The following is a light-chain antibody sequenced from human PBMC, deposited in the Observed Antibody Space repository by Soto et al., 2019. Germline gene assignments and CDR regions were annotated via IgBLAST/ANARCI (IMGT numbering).Light chain of an antibody. CDR2: YVS. J-gene: IGLJ2*01. Sequence: QSALTQPASVSGSPGQSITISCTGTSSDVGGYNYFSWYQQHPGKAPKLMIYYVSNRPSGVSNRFSGSKSGNTASLTISGLQAEDEADYYCCSYTSSSTPVVFGGGTKLTVL. V-gene: IGLV2-14*03. CDR1: SSDVGGYNY. CDR3: CSYTSSSTPVV.